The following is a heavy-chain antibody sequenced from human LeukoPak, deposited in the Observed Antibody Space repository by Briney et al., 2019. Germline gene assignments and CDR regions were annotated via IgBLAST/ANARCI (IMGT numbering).Heavy chain of an antibody. CDR2: IKQDGSEK. V-gene: IGHV3-7*01. D-gene: IGHD3-22*01. Sequence: GGSLRLSCAASGFTFSSYWMSWVRQAPGKGLEWVANIKQDGSEKYYVDSVKGRFTISRDNAKSELYLQMNSLRAEDTAVYYCARGRFNYDSSGYSSFYHWGQGTLVTVSS. CDR1: GFTFSSYW. CDR3: ARGRFNYDSSGYSSFYH. J-gene: IGHJ4*02.